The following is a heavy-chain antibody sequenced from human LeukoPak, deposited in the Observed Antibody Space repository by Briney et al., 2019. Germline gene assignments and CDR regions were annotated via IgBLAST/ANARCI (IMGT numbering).Heavy chain of an antibody. CDR2: IYSGNNA. J-gene: IGHJ3*02. V-gene: IGHV3-53*01. Sequence: PGGSLRLSCAASGFTVNSFYMTWVRQAPGKGLEWVSVIYSGNNAYYADSVKGRFTISRDNSKSTLYFQMNSLRAEDTAVYYCARDLTPGAFDIWGRGTMVTVSS. CDR3: ARDLTPGAFDI. CDR1: GFTVNSFY. D-gene: IGHD3-9*01.